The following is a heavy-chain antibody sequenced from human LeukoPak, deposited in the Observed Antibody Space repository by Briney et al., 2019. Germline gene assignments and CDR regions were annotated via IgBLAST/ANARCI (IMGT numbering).Heavy chain of an antibody. Sequence: PGGSLRLSCTASGFIFRDNAIAWFRHPPGRGLEWIGYVRGETNGGAADYAASIKGRFTITRDESKTSAYLQLNNVRTDDTAVYYCSRSGFKGWGRGTLVVVSS. D-gene: IGHD5-12*01. V-gene: IGHV3-49*03. CDR2: VRGETNGGAA. J-gene: IGHJ2*01. CDR3: SRSGFKG. CDR1: GFIFRDNA.